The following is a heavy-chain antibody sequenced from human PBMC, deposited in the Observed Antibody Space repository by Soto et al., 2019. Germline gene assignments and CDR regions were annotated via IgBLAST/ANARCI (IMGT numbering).Heavy chain of an antibody. CDR3: ARDLGPVNGYEQLLYGYFDY. CDR2: INSDGSST. D-gene: IGHD2-2*02. J-gene: IGHJ4*02. V-gene: IGHV3-74*01. Sequence: GGSLRLSCPASGFTFSSCCMHWVRQAPGKGLVWVSRINSDGSSTSYADSVKGRFTISRDNAKNTLYLQMNSLRAEDTAVYYCARDLGPVNGYEQLLYGYFDYWGEGTLVTVTS. CDR1: GFTFSSCC.